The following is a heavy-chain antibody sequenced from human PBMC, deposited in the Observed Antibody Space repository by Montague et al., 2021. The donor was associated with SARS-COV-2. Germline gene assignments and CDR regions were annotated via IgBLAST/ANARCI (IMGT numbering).Heavy chain of an antibody. D-gene: IGHD3-10*01. CDR3: ASMVRDQVYYFDY. Sequence: IFYSGRTAYNPSLKSRVTISVDTSKNQFSLKLSSVTAADTAVYYFASMVRDQVYYFDYWGQGTMVT. CDR2: IFYSGRT. V-gene: IGHV4-39*01. J-gene: IGHJ4*02.